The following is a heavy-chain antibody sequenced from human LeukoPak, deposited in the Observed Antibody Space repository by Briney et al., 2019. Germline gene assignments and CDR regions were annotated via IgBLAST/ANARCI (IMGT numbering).Heavy chain of an antibody. CDR1: GFTFSSYA. V-gene: IGHV3-23*01. D-gene: IGHD6-13*01. CDR2: ISGSGGST. Sequence: GGSLRLSCAASGFTFSSYAMSWVRQAPGKGLEWVSAISGSGGSTYYAESVKGRFTISRDNSKNTLYLQMNSLRAEDTAEYYCAKGASIAAGGTNFYFEYWGQGTLVTVSS. J-gene: IGHJ4*02. CDR3: AKGASIAAGGTNFYFEY.